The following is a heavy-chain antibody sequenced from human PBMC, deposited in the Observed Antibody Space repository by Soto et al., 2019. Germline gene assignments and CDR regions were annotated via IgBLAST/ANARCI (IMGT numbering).Heavy chain of an antibody. J-gene: IGHJ3*02. CDR2: IWFDGSEK. CDR1: GFIFSDYV. V-gene: IGHV3-33*01. Sequence: QVQLVESGGGVVQPGRSLRLSCAASGFIFSDYVMHWVRQAPGKGLEWVAGIWFDGSEKYYADSVKGRFTISRDHSQKTLYLEMNGLGAEDTAVYGWARGPSGDSAFDMWGQGTMVTVSS. D-gene: IGHD2-21*02. CDR3: ARGPSGDSAFDM.